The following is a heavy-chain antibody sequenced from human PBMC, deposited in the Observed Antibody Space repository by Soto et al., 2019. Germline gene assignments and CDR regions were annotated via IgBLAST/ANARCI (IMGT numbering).Heavy chain of an antibody. Sequence: QVQLVQSGAEVKKPGSSVKVSCKASGATFSTYAFSWVRQAPGQGLEWMGGIIPILDTANYAPKFQARVTITEDASPSTAYMEWSSLGSEETAVSYCAGAAPKTSDRFCASCSSYIPLHWGQGTLGTVS. V-gene: IGHV1-69*01. J-gene: IGHJ4*02. CDR3: AGAAPKTSDRFCASCSSYIPLH. CDR1: GATFSTYA. D-gene: IGHD2-2*02. CDR2: IIPILDTA.